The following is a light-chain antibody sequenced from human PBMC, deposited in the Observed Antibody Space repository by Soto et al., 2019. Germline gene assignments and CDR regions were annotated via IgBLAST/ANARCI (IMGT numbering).Light chain of an antibody. Sequence: QSVLTQPPSASGTPGQRVTISCSGSSSNIGSHAVNWYQHLPRTAPKLLLYNNNQRPSGVPDRFSGSRSGTSASLAISGLQSEDEASYYCAAWDDSPNGVLFGGGTKLTVL. CDR1: SSNIGSHA. V-gene: IGLV1-44*01. CDR3: AAWDDSPNGVL. J-gene: IGLJ2*01. CDR2: NNN.